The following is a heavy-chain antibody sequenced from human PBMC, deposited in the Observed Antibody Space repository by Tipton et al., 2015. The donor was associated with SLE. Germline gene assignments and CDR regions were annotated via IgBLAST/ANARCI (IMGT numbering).Heavy chain of an antibody. Sequence: TLSLTCAVYGGSFSGYYWSWIRQPPGKGLEWIGEINHSGSTNYNPSLKSRVTISVDTSKNQFSLKLSSVTAADTAVYYCAREGGVAGRLDYWGQGTLVTVSS. CDR2: INHSGST. CDR3: AREGGVAGRLDY. CDR1: GGSFSGYY. D-gene: IGHD6-19*01. J-gene: IGHJ4*02. V-gene: IGHV4-34*01.